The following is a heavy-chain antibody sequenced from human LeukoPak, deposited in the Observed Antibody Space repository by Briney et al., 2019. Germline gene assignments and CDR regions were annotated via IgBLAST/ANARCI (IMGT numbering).Heavy chain of an antibody. J-gene: IGHJ6*02. D-gene: IGHD2/OR15-2a*01. CDR1: GGSFSGYY. CDR3: ARGIVMDV. Sequence: SETLSLTCAVYGGSFSGYYWSWIRQPPGKGLEWIGKINHSGSTNYNPSLKSRVTISVDASKNQFSLKLSSVTAADTAVYYCARGIVMDVWGQGTTVTVSS. CDR2: INHSGST. V-gene: IGHV4-34*01.